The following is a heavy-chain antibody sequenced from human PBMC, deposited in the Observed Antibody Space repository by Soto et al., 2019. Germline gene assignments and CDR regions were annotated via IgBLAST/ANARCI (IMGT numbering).Heavy chain of an antibody. CDR3: AKGLSRIQLWLTFDY. V-gene: IGHV3-30*18. D-gene: IGHD5-18*01. CDR2: ISYDGSNK. J-gene: IGHJ4*02. Sequence: QVQLVESGGGVVQPGRSLRLSCAASGFTFSSYGMHWVRQAPGKGLEWVAVISYDGSNKYYADSVKGRFTISRDNSKNTLYLQMNSLRAEDTAVYYCAKGLSRIQLWLTFDYWGQGTLVTVSS. CDR1: GFTFSSYG.